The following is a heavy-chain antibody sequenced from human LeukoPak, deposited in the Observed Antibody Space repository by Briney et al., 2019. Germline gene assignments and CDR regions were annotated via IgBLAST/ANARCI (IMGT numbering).Heavy chain of an antibody. J-gene: IGHJ6*02. Sequence: GGSLRLSCAASGFTFSSYGMHWVRQAPGKGLEWVAVISYDGSNKYYADSVKGRFTISRHNSKNTLYLQMNSLRAEDTAVYYRARGMSVVVAATTAYGMDVWGQGTTVTVSS. CDR2: ISYDGSNK. D-gene: IGHD2-15*01. V-gene: IGHV3-30*03. CDR3: ARGMSVVVAATTAYGMDV. CDR1: GFTFSSYG.